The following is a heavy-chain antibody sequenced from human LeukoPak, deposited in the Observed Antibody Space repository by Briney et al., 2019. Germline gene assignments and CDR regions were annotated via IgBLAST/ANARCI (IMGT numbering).Heavy chain of an antibody. CDR2: INQDGSEI. CDR3: VRGIAGRIATFGVTRGGYFDY. J-gene: IGHJ4*02. V-gene: IGHV3-7*01. Sequence: GGSLRLSCAASGFTFSNYWMSWVRQAPGKGLEWLANINQDGSEIYYVDSVKGRFTISRDNGKNSLYLQINSLRADDTAVYYCVRGIAGRIATFGVTRGGYFDYWGQGTLVTVSS. CDR1: GFTFSNYW. D-gene: IGHD3-3*01.